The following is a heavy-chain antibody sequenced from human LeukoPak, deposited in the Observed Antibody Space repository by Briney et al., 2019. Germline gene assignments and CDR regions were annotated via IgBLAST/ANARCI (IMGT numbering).Heavy chain of an antibody. D-gene: IGHD4-23*01. J-gene: IGHJ4*02. CDR2: ISSSSSYI. V-gene: IGHV3-21*01. CDR1: GFTFSSYS. Sequence: GGSLRLSCAASGFTFSSYSMNWVRQAPGKELEWVSSISSSSSYIYYADSVKGRFTISRDNAKNSLYLQMNSLRAEDTAVYYCARDHPKLRWPPDYWGQGTLVTVSS. CDR3: ARDHPKLRWPPDY.